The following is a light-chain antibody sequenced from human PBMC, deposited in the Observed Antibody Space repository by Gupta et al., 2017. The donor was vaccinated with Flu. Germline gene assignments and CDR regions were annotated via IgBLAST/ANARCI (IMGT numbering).Light chain of an antibody. CDR2: KAS. Sequence: DIQMTQSPSTLSASVGDRVTITCRASQSIDNWLAWYQQRPGKAPNLVIYKASSVETGVPSRFSGSGSGTEFTLTISSLQPDDFATYYCQQENTSPWTFGQGTKVEI. CDR3: QQENTSPWT. J-gene: IGKJ1*01. CDR1: QSIDNW. V-gene: IGKV1-5*03.